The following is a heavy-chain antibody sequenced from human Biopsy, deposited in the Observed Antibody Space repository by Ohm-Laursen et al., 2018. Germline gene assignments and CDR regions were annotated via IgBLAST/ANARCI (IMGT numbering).Heavy chain of an antibody. CDR3: ARDHGSLDDYYYGMDV. V-gene: IGHV1-18*04. J-gene: IGHJ6*02. D-gene: IGHD1-26*01. CDR1: GYSFTKYY. CDR2: ISAYNGDT. Sequence: ASVKVSCKASGYSFTKYYINWVRQAPGQGLEWVGWISAYNGDTNFAQKFQGRLNMNTDTSANTAYMELRSLTYDDTAVYYCARDHGSLDDYYYGMDVWGRGTTVTVSS.